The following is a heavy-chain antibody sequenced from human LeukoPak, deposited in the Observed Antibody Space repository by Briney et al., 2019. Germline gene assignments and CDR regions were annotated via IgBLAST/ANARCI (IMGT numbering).Heavy chain of an antibody. J-gene: IGHJ6*02. CDR2: ISAYNGNT. D-gene: IGHD2-2*03. Sequence: ASVTVSCKASGYTFTSYGISWVRQAPGQGLEWMGWISAYNGNTNYAQKLQGRVTMTTDTSTSTAYMELRSLRSDDTAVYYCARVDVVVVPAAIPSYYYYGMDVWGQGTTVTVSS. CDR1: GYTFTSYG. CDR3: ARVDVVVVPAAIPSYYYYGMDV. V-gene: IGHV1-18*01.